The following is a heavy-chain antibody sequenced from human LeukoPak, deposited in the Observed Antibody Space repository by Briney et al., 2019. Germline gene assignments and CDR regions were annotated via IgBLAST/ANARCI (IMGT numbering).Heavy chain of an antibody. V-gene: IGHV3-30*03. CDR1: GFTFSSCG. CDR2: ISYDGSNK. CDR3: ARDLSAAFDF. J-gene: IGHJ4*02. Sequence: GGSLRLSCAASGFTFSSCGMHWVRQAPGKGLEWVAVISYDGSNKYYADSVKGRFTISRDNSKNTLYLQMNSLRVEDTALYYCARDLSAAFDFWGQGVLVTVSS. D-gene: IGHD6-19*01.